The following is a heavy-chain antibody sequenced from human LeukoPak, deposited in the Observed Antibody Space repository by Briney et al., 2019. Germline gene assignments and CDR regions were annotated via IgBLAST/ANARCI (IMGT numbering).Heavy chain of an antibody. Sequence: SETLSLTCTVSGGSISSSSYYWGWIRQPPGKGLGWIGSIYYSGSTYYNPSLKSRVTISVDTSKNQFSLKLSSVTAADTAVYYCARFRRGPLSFDYWGQGTLVTVSS. CDR1: GGSISSSSYY. CDR3: ARFRRGPLSFDY. D-gene: IGHD3-10*01. CDR2: IYYSGST. V-gene: IGHV4-39*07. J-gene: IGHJ4*02.